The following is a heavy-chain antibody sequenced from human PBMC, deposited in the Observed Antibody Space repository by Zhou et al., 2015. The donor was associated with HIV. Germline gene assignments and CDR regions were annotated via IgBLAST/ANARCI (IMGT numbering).Heavy chain of an antibody. CDR2: IIPILGIA. D-gene: IGHD4-11*01. Sequence: QVQLVQSGAEVKKPGSSVKVSCKASGGTFSSYTISWVRQAPGQGLEWMGRIIPILGIANYAQKFQGRVTITADKSTSTAYMELSSLRSEDTAVYYCARGGATVTTPMDYWGQGTLVTVSS. V-gene: IGHV1-69*02. J-gene: IGHJ4*02. CDR1: GGTFSSYT. CDR3: ARGGATVTTPMDY.